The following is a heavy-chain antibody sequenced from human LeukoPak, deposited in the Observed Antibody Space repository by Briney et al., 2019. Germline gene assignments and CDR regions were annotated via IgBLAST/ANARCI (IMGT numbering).Heavy chain of an antibody. J-gene: IGHJ4*02. CDR3: ASVGSGSYSPSDY. Sequence: SETLSLTCAVYGGSFSGYYWSWIRQPPGKGLEWIGEINHSGSTNYNPSLKSRVTISVDTSKNQFSLKLSSVTAADTAVYYCASVGSGSYSPSDYWGQGTLVTVSS. CDR2: INHSGST. V-gene: IGHV4-34*01. CDR1: GGSFSGYY. D-gene: IGHD3-10*01.